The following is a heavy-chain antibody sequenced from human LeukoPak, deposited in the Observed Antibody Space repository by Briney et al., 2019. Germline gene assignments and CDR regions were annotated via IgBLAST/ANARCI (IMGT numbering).Heavy chain of an antibody. V-gene: IGHV3-30-3*02. CDR1: GFTFSSYA. Sequence: GGSLRLSCAASGFTFSSYAMHWVRQAPGKGLEWVAVISYDGSNKYYADSVKGRFTISRDNSKNTLYLQMNSLRAEDTAVYYCAKISPFPIVVVPAAERSFDYWGQGTLVTVSS. D-gene: IGHD2-2*01. J-gene: IGHJ4*02. CDR2: ISYDGSNK. CDR3: AKISPFPIVVVPAAERSFDY.